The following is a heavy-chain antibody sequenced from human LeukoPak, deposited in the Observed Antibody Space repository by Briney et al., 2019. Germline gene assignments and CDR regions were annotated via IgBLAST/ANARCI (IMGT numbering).Heavy chain of an antibody. V-gene: IGHV3-7*01. CDR3: AREPYSNSYYYTDV. J-gene: IGHJ6*03. Sequence: GGSLRLSCAASGFTFSNYGMSWVRQAPGQGLEGVANIKQDGSEKYYVDSVKGRFTVSRDNAKNSLYLQMTSLRAEDTAVYYCAREPYSNSYYYTDVWGKGTTVTVSS. CDR2: IKQDGSEK. D-gene: IGHD4-11*01. CDR1: GFTFSNYG.